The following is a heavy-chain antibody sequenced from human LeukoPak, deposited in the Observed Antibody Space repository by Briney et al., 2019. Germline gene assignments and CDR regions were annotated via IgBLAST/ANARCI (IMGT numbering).Heavy chain of an antibody. CDR1: GGSISSYY. D-gene: IGHD2-8*01. Sequence: SETLSLTCTVSGGSISSYYWSWIRQPAGKGLEWIGRIYTSGSTDYNPSLKSRVTMSVDTSKNQFSLKLSSVTAADTAVYYCARVKGKTGYCTNGVCYYYYYMDVWGKGTTVTVSS. V-gene: IGHV4-4*07. J-gene: IGHJ6*03. CDR2: IYTSGST. CDR3: ARVKGKTGYCTNGVCYYYYYMDV.